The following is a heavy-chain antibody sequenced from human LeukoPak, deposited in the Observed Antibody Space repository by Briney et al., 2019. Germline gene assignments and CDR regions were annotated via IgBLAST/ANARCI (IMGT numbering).Heavy chain of an antibody. D-gene: IGHD2-21*01. CDR2: ISGSGGST. V-gene: IGHV3-23*01. Sequence: GGSLRLSCAASGFTFSSYAMSWVRQAPGKGLEWVSAISGSGGSTYYADSVKGRFSISRDNSKNTLYLQMDSLRGEDTAVYYCAKDFRIGYSAHFDHWGQGALVTVSS. CDR3: AKDFRIGYSAHFDH. J-gene: IGHJ4*02. CDR1: GFTFSSYA.